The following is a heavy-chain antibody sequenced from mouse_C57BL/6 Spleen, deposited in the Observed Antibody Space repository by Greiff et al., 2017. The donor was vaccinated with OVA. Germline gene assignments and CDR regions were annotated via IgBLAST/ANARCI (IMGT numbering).Heavy chain of an antibody. CDR2: IHPNSGST. Sequence: QVQLKQPGAELVKPGASVKLSCKASGYTFTSYWMHWVKQRPGQGLEWIGMIHPNSGSTNYNEKFKSKATLTVDKSSSTAYMQLSSLTSEDSAVYYCARSGIATVVATDYAMDYWGQGTSVTVSS. J-gene: IGHJ4*01. V-gene: IGHV1-64*01. CDR3: ARSGIATVVATDYAMDY. D-gene: IGHD1-1*01. CDR1: GYTFTSYW.